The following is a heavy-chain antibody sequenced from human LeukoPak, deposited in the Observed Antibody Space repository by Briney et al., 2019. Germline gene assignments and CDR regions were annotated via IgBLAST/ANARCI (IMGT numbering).Heavy chain of an antibody. Sequence: GGSLSPSCAASGFPFHYYAMDWVRPGPGKGLEWVSGISWNSGSIGYADSVKGRFTISRDNAKNSLYLQMNSLRAEDTALYYCAKAPYGSGSYFFDYWGQGTLVTVSS. CDR2: ISWNSGSI. J-gene: IGHJ4*02. D-gene: IGHD3-10*01. CDR1: GFPFHYYA. CDR3: AKAPYGSGSYFFDY. V-gene: IGHV3-9*01.